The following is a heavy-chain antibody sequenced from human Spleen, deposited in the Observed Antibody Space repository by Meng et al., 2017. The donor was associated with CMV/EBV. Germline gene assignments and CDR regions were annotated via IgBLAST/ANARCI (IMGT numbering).Heavy chain of an antibody. Sequence: GESLKISCAASGFTFTSYAMSWIRQAPGKGLEWVSYISGSGRTIYYADSVKGRFAISRDNAKNSLYLQMNSLRAEDTAVYYCARARLTNVDYWGQGTLVTVSS. J-gene: IGHJ4*02. CDR2: ISGSGRTI. CDR1: GFTFTSYA. D-gene: IGHD1/OR15-1a*01. V-gene: IGHV3-11*04. CDR3: ARARLTNVDY.